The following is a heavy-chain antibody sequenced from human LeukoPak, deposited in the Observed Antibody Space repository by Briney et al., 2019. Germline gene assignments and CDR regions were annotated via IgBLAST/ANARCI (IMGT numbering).Heavy chain of an antibody. D-gene: IGHD3-22*01. CDR1: GYTFTDNY. CDR3: ARGGGSSVYPDY. Sequence: ASVKVSCKASGYTFTDNYMHWVRQAPGQGLEWMGWINPNGGATNYAQRFQGRVTVTRDTSISTAYMELTRLTSDDTAVYYCARGGGSSVYPDYWGQGTLVTVSS. CDR2: INPNGGAT. J-gene: IGHJ4*02. V-gene: IGHV1-2*02.